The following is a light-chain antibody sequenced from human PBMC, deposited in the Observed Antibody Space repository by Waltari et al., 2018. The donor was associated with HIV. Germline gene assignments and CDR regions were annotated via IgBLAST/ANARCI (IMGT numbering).Light chain of an antibody. CDR2: DVS. CDR1: SSDVGGYNY. J-gene: IGLJ1*01. Sequence: QSALTQPASVSGSPGQSITISCTGTSSDVGGYNYVSWYQQHPGKAPKLMFYDVSKRPSGVSNRFSGSKSGNTASLTISGLQAEDEADYYCCSYAGSSTSLVFGTGTKVTVL. V-gene: IGLV2-23*02. CDR3: CSYAGSSTSLV.